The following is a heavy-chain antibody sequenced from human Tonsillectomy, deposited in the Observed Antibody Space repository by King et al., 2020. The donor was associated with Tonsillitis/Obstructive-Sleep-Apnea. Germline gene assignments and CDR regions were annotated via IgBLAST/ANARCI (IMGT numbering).Heavy chain of an antibody. CDR1: GLTFDDYA. J-gene: IGHJ4*01. V-gene: IGHV3-9*01. CDR2: ITWNSGSI. Sequence: VQLVESGGGLVQPGRSLRISCAASGLTFDDYAMHWVRQVPGKGLEWVSGITWNSGSIGYADSVKGRFTISRDNAKNSLYLQMNSLRAEDTALYYCAKDRYSSSWYYFDYWGQGTLVTVSS. CDR3: AKDRYSSSWYYFDY. D-gene: IGHD6-13*01.